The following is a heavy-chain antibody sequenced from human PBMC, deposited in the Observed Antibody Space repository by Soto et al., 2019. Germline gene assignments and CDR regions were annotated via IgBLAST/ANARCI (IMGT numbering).Heavy chain of an antibody. CDR3: AKDPDLRYYFDY. V-gene: IGHV3-30*18. D-gene: IGHD4-17*01. J-gene: IGHJ4*02. Sequence: GGSLRLSCAASGFTFSSYGMHWVRQAPGKGLEWVAVISYDGSNKYYADSVKGRFTISRDNSKNTLYLQMNSLRAEDTAVYYCAKDPDLRYYFDYWGQGTLVTVSS. CDR1: GFTFSSYG. CDR2: ISYDGSNK.